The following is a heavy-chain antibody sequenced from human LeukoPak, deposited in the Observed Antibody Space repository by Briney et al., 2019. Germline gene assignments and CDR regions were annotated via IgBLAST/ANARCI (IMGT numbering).Heavy chain of an antibody. Sequence: SVKVSCKASGGTFSSYAISWVRQAPGQGLEWMGGIIPIFGTANYAQKFQGRVTITADESTSTAYMELSSLGSEDTAVYYCARGLTIAAAGEGNWFDPWGQGTLVTVSS. V-gene: IGHV1-69*13. J-gene: IGHJ5*02. CDR3: ARGLTIAAAGEGNWFDP. CDR1: GGTFSSYA. D-gene: IGHD6-13*01. CDR2: IIPIFGTA.